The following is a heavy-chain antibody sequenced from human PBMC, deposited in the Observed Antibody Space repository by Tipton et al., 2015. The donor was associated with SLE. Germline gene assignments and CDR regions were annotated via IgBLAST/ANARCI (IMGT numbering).Heavy chain of an antibody. J-gene: IGHJ4*02. CDR2: IHYSGST. CDR3: AREGSSGWYKDYFDY. D-gene: IGHD6-19*01. V-gene: IGHV4-59*12. CDR1: GDSISTYY. Sequence: TLSLTCTVSGDSISTYYWSWIRQPPGKGLEWIGYIHYSGSTYYNSSLKSRVTISVDTSKNQFSLKLSSVTAADTAVYYCAREGSSGWYKDYFDYWGQGTLVTVSS.